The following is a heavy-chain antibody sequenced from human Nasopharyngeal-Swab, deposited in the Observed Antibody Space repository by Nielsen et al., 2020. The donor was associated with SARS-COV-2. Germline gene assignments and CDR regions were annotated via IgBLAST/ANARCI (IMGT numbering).Heavy chain of an antibody. CDR1: GGSFSGYY. D-gene: IGHD1-20*01. CDR2: INHSGST. Sequence: SETLSLTCAVYGGSFSGYYWSWIRQPPGKGLEWIGEINHSGSTNYNPSLKSRVTISVDTSKNQFSLKLSSVTAADTAVYYCARGYNWTRGFVSRGFDYWGQGTLVTVSS. V-gene: IGHV4-34*01. J-gene: IGHJ4*02. CDR3: ARGYNWTRGFVSRGFDY.